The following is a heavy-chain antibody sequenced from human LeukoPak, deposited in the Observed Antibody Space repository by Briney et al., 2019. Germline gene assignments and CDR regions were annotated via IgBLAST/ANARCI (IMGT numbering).Heavy chain of an antibody. CDR1: GFTFDDYA. V-gene: IGHV3-23*01. CDR3: AKDRYSSTTCSPDY. Sequence: GGSLRLSCAASGFTFDDYAMHWVRQAPGKGLEWVSGTSGSGGNTYYADSVKGHFTISRDNSKNTLYVQLNSLRAEDTAVYYCAKDRYSSTTCSPDYWGQGTLVTVSS. D-gene: IGHD2-2*01. CDR2: TSGSGGNT. J-gene: IGHJ4*02.